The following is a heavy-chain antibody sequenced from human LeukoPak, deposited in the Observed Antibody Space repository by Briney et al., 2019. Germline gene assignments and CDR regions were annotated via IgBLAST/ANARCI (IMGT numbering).Heavy chain of an antibody. CDR2: ISESGFST. CDR3: GKETGIILVRGAVDF. V-gene: IGHV3-23*01. D-gene: IGHD3-10*01. J-gene: IGHJ4*02. CDR1: VSTFTKYA. Sequence: GGSLRLSCAASVSTFTKYAMSWVRQAPGKGLEWVSSISESGFSTYYTDSVKGRFTISRDNSKNTLYLQINSLRAEDTALYYCGKETGIILVRGAVDFWGQGTLVTVSS.